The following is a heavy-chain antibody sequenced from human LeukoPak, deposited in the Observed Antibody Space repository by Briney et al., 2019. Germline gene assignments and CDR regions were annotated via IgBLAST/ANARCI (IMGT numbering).Heavy chain of an antibody. V-gene: IGHV1-2*02. CDR3: ARDPCSSTSCYLRWFDP. CDR2: INPNSGGT. D-gene: IGHD2-2*01. J-gene: IGHJ5*02. CDR1: GYTFTGYY. Sequence: ASVKVSCKASGYTFTGYYMHWVRQAPGQGLEWMGWINPNSGGTNYAQKFQGGVTMTRDTSISTAYMELSRLRSDDTAVYYCARDPCSSTSCYLRWFDPWGQGTLVTVSS.